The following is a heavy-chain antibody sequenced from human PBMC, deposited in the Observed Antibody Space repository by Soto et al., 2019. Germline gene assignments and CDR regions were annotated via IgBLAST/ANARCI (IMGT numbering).Heavy chain of an antibody. V-gene: IGHV4-61*01. D-gene: IGHD5-18*01. CDR1: GGSVSSGSYY. CDR2: IYYSGST. Sequence: QVQLQESGPGLVKPSETLSLTCTVSGGSVSSGSYYWSWIRQPPGKGLEWIGYIYYSGSTNYNPSLKSRVIISVDTSKNQFSLKLSSVTAADTAVYYCAREIVDTARHFDYWGQGTLVTVSS. CDR3: AREIVDTARHFDY. J-gene: IGHJ4*02.